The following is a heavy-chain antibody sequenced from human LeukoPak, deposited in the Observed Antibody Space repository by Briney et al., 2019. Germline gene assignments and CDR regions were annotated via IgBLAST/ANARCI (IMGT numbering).Heavy chain of an antibody. CDR2: ISGSGSRT. V-gene: IGHV3-23*01. D-gene: IGHD3-10*01. CDR3: AKEMRNFGTYYYYMDV. Sequence: GGSLRLSCAASGFTFSNYAMSWVRQAPGKGLEWVSEISGSGSRTYYADYVKGRFTISRDNPKNTLYLQMNSLRADDTAVYYCAKEMRNFGTYYYYMDVWGKGTTVTISS. CDR1: GFTFSNYA. J-gene: IGHJ6*03.